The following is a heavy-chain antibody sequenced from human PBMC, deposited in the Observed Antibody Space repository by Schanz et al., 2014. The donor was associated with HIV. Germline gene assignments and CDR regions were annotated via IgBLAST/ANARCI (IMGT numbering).Heavy chain of an antibody. CDR2: ISYDGSNK. V-gene: IGHV3-30*18. Sequence: VQLVESGGGLVQPGGSLRLSCAASGFTFSSYWMTWVRQAPGKGLEWVAVISYDGSNKYYADSVKGRFTISRDNSKNTLYLQMNSLRAEDTAVYYCAKDRITGTTGVPYYYYGMDVWGQGTTVTVSS. D-gene: IGHD1-7*01. J-gene: IGHJ6*02. CDR3: AKDRITGTTGVPYYYYGMDV. CDR1: GFTFSSYW.